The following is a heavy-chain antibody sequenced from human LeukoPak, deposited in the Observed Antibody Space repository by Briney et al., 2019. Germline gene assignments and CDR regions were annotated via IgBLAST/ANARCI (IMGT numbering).Heavy chain of an antibody. J-gene: IGHJ6*03. CDR2: IYYSGST. CDR3: ARVHGSRSTVITKPYYYYYYMDV. V-gene: IGHV4-39*07. Sequence: SETLSLTCTVSGGSLSSSSYYWGWIRQPPGKGLEWIGSIYYSGSTYYNPSLKSRVTISVDTSKNQFSLKLSSVTAADTAVYYCARVHGSRSTVITKPYYYYYYMDVWGKGTTVTVSS. CDR1: GGSLSSSSYY. D-gene: IGHD4-23*01.